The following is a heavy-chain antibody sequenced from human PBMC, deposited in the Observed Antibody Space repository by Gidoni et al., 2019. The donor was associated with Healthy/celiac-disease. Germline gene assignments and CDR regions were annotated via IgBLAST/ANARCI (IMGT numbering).Heavy chain of an antibody. CDR2: INHSGST. CDR1: GGSFSGYY. Sequence: QGQLQQWGAGLWKPSETLSLTCAVDGGSFSGYYWSWIRQPPGKGLEWIGEINHSGSTNYHPSLQSRVTISVDTSKNQFSLQLGSVPAADTAVSYCARGAGIAAAGTANWFDPWGQGTLVTVSS. J-gene: IGHJ5*02. CDR3: ARGAGIAAAGTANWFDP. D-gene: IGHD6-13*01. V-gene: IGHV4-34*01.